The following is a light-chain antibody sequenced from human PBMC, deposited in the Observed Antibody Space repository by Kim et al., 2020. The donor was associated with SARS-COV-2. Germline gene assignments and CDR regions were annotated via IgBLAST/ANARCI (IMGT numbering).Light chain of an antibody. CDR1: QSVSSSS. Sequence: SPGESATLSCRASQSVSSSSLSWYQPKPGQAPRLLIYGASSRATGIPDRFSGSGSGTDFTLTISRLEPEDFAVYYCQKYGNSPRTFGQGTKVDIK. V-gene: IGKV3-20*01. CDR2: GAS. J-gene: IGKJ1*01. CDR3: QKYGNSPRT.